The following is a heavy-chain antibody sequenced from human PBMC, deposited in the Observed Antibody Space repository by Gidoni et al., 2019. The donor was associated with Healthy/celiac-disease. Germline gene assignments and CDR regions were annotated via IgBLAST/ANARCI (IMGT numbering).Heavy chain of an antibody. J-gene: IGHJ4*02. CDR2: IYPGDSDT. CDR1: GYSFTSYW. D-gene: IGHD6-13*01. Sequence: EVQLVQSGAEVNKPGESLKVACKGSGYSFTSYWIGWVRQMPGKGLEWMGIIYPGDSDTRYSPAFQGQVTISAYTSISTAYLHWSSLKASDTAMYYCAVCVGISWDSFDYWGQGTLVTVSS. CDR3: AVCVGISWDSFDY. V-gene: IGHV5-51*01.